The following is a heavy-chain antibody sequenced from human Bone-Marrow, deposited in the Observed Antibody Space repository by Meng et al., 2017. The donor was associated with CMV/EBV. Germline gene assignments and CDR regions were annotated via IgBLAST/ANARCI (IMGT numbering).Heavy chain of an antibody. CDR3: AERGGGY. V-gene: IGHV4-59*11. J-gene: IGHJ4*02. D-gene: IGHD1-1*01. Sequence: HVPLQLSGPGRVKPSEPLSLTCRVSGVSISTHYWSWIRQTPGKGLEWIAAIHYTGRADYSPSLKSRVTVSVDTSDSQLSLKLSSVTTADTAMYYCAERGGGYWGQGILVTVSS. CDR2: IHYTGRA. CDR1: GVSISTHY.